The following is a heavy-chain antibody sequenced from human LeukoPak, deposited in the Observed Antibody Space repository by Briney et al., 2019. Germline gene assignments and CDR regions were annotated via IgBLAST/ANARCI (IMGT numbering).Heavy chain of an antibody. CDR3: ASSRRYGEFVFDY. V-gene: IGHV3-49*04. CDR1: GFTFGDYA. CDR2: IRSKANGGTT. J-gene: IGHJ4*02. Sequence: QSGGSLRLSCTVSGFTFGDYAMNWVRQAPGKGLEWVGFIRSKANGGTTDYAASVKGRFAISRDDPKRSLYLQMNSLKTEDTAVYYCASSRRYGEFVFDYWGQGTLVTVPS. D-gene: IGHD3-10*01.